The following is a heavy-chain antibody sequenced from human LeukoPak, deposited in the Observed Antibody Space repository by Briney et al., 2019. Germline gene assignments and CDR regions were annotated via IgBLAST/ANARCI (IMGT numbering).Heavy chain of an antibody. CDR1: GFTFSSYS. D-gene: IGHD1-7*01. Sequence: GGSLRLSCAASGFTFSSYSMNWVRQTPEKGLEWVSYISSGSSNKYYADSVKGRFTISRDNAKNSLFLQMNSLRAEDTAVYYCAKVTGTMVTWYYHYMDVWGKGTTVTVSS. CDR3: AKVTGTMVTWYYHYMDV. CDR2: ISSGSSNK. V-gene: IGHV3-48*01. J-gene: IGHJ6*03.